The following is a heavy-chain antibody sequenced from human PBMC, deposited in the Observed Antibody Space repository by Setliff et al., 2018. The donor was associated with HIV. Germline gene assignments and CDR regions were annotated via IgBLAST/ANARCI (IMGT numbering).Heavy chain of an antibody. CDR3: ARRKAGWGELFGNWFDP. V-gene: IGHV4-34*01. J-gene: IGHJ5*02. CDR1: GGSFNNYY. CDR2: INHSGRT. D-gene: IGHD3-10*01. Sequence: SETLSLTCAVYGGSFNNYYWSWIRQPPGKGLGWIGEINHSGRTNYNPSLKGRVTISVDTSKNQFSLKLSSVTAAAKAVYYCARRKAGWGELFGNWFDPWGQGTLVTVSS.